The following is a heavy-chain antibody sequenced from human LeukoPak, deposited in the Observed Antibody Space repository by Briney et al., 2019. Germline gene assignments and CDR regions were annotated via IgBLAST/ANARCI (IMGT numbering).Heavy chain of an antibody. D-gene: IGHD3-3*01. V-gene: IGHV3-30*18. Sequence: PGRSLRLSCAASGFTFSSYGMHWVRQAPGKGLEWVAVISYDGSNKYYADSVKGRFTISRDNSKNTLYLQMNSLRAEDTAVYYCAKDSTFYGILEWLSNFDYWGQGTLVTVCS. CDR2: ISYDGSNK. CDR3: AKDSTFYGILEWLSNFDY. J-gene: IGHJ4*02. CDR1: GFTFSSYG.